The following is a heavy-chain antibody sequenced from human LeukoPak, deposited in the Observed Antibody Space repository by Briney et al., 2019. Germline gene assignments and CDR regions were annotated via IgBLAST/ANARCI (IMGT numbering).Heavy chain of an antibody. CDR1: GGSISSSSYY. CDR3: ANVRTYYYDSSGYYPNYFDY. J-gene: IGHJ4*02. V-gene: IGHV4-39*01. Sequence: SSETLSLTCTVSGGSISSSSYYWGWIRQPPGKGLEWIGSIYYSGSTYYNPSLKSRVTISVDTSKNQFSLKLSSVTAADTAVYHCANVRTYYYDSSGYYPNYFDYWGQGTLVTVSS. D-gene: IGHD3-22*01. CDR2: IYYSGST.